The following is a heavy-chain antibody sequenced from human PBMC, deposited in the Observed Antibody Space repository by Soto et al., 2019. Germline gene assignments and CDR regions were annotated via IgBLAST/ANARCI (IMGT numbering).Heavy chain of an antibody. CDR2: ITGSGSDT. J-gene: IGHJ4*02. CDR3: AKLGSSAWSPHYYFDY. V-gene: IGHV3-23*01. Sequence: EVQLLESGGGLVQPGGSLRLSCAASGFTFNNYAMGWVRQAPGKGLEWVSAITGSGSDTYYLDSVKGRFTISRDNSKNTLFLQVNSLRDEDTAIYYCAKLGSSAWSPHYYFDYLGQGTMVTVSS. CDR1: GFTFNNYA. D-gene: IGHD3-10*01.